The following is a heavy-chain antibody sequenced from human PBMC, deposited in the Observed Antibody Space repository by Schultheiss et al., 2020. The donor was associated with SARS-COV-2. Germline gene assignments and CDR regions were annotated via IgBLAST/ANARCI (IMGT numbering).Heavy chain of an antibody. CDR2: IYYSGST. CDR3: ARFSPYQLASRDV. D-gene: IGHD2-2*01. CDR1: GGSISSYY. V-gene: IGHV4-59*04. J-gene: IGHJ6*04. Sequence: SETLSLTCTVSGGSISSYYWSWIRQPAGKGLEWIGSIYYSGSTYYNPSLKSRVTISVDTSKNQFSLKLSSVTAADTAVYYCARFSPYQLASRDVWGKGTTVTVSS.